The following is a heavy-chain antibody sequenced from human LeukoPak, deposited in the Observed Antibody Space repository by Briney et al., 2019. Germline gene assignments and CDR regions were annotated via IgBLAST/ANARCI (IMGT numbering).Heavy chain of an antibody. D-gene: IGHD1-26*01. CDR1: GYSISSGYY. J-gene: IGHJ4*02. CDR3: ASQSSGSYFRDY. CDR2: IYHSGST. V-gene: IGHV4-38-2*01. Sequence: SETLSLTCAVSGYSISSGYYWGWIRQPPGKGLEWIGSIYHSGSTYYNPSLKSRVTISVDTSRNQFSLKLSSVTAADTAVYYCASQSSGSYFRDYWGQGTLVTVSS.